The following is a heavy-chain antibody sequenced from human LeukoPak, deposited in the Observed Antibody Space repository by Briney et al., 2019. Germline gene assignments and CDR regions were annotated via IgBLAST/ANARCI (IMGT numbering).Heavy chain of an antibody. D-gene: IGHD5-12*01. Sequence: SETLSLTCTVSGYYISSGYYWGWIRQPPGKGLEWIGGIYHSGSTYYNPSLKSRVTISVDTSKNHFSLKLTSVTAADTPVYYCARENMVATMVDYWGQGTLVTVSS. CDR3: ARENMVATMVDY. J-gene: IGHJ4*02. CDR2: IYHSGST. CDR1: GYYISSGYY. V-gene: IGHV4-38-2*02.